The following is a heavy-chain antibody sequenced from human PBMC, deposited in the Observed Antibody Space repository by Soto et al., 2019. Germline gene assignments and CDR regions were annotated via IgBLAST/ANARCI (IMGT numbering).Heavy chain of an antibody. D-gene: IGHD5-12*01. CDR2: IRSKANSYAT. J-gene: IGHJ4*02. CDR1: GFTFSGSA. CDR3: AKTGNDGVVATGY. Sequence: EVQLVESGGGLVQPGGSLKLSCAASGFTFSGSAMHWVRQASGKGLEWVGRIRSKANSYATAYAASVKGRFTISRDDSKNTAYLQMNSLKTEDTAVYYCAKTGNDGVVATGYWGQGTLVTVSS. V-gene: IGHV3-73*02.